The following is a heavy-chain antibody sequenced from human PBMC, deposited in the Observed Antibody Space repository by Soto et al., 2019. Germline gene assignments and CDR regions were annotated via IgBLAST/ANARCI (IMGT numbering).Heavy chain of an antibody. D-gene: IGHD6-13*01. J-gene: IGHJ3*02. CDR1: GFTFSSYW. Sequence: GGSLRLSCAASGFTFSSYWMSWVRQAPGKGLEWVANIKQDGSEKYYVDSVKGRFTISRDNAKNSLYLQMNSLRAEDTAVYYCARDRGNSSSWYELDAFDIWGQGTMVTVSS. CDR2: IKQDGSEK. V-gene: IGHV3-7*01. CDR3: ARDRGNSSSWYELDAFDI.